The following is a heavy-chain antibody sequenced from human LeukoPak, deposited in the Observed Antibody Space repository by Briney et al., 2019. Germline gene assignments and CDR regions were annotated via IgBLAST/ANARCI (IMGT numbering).Heavy chain of an antibody. Sequence: QPGGSLRLSCAVSGLTFSSFAMSWVRQAPGKGLEWVSAITGSAGATWYADAVKGRFTISRDNSKNRMYLQMNSLGAEDTALYYCAKMKGATEYYYYAMDVWGKGTMVSVSS. D-gene: IGHD5-24*01. CDR2: ITGSAGAT. V-gene: IGHV3-23*01. CDR3: AKMKGATEYYYYAMDV. J-gene: IGHJ6*04. CDR1: GLTFSSFA.